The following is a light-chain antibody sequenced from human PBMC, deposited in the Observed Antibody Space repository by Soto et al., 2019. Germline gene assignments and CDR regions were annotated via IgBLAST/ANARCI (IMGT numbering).Light chain of an antibody. J-gene: IGLJ7*01. V-gene: IGLV1-47*01. Sequence: QSVLTQPPSASGTPGQRVTMSCSGSSSNLGSNSVYWYQQLPGTAPKLLIYRSSQRPSGVPDRFSGSKSGTSASLAISGFRSEDEADYYCAAWDDSLSGPVFGGGTQLTVL. CDR1: SSNLGSNS. CDR3: AAWDDSLSGPV. CDR2: RSS.